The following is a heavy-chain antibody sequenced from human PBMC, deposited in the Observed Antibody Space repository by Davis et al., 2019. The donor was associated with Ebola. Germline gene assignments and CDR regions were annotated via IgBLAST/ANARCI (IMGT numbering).Heavy chain of an antibody. J-gene: IGHJ4*02. V-gene: IGHV3-7*01. Sequence: PGRSLRPSCLPSGSSLTNYWMSWVRQAPGKGLEWVANIKQDGSEKYYVDSRKGRFTISRDNAKNSLYLQMNSLRAEDTAVYYCARGGASRFDYWGQGALVTVSS. D-gene: IGHD1-26*01. CDR3: ARGGASRFDY. CDR2: IKQDGSEK. CDR1: GSSLTNYW.